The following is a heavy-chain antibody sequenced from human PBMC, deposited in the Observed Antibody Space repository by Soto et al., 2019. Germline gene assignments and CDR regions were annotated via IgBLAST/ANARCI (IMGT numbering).Heavy chain of an antibody. J-gene: IGHJ5*02. CDR1: GLTFSSYA. D-gene: IGHD6-19*01. V-gene: IGHV3-23*01. CDR3: AKTVLSGWYFWFDP. CDR2: ISGSGGNT. Sequence: GGSLRLSCAASGLTFSSYAMSWVRQAPGKGLEWVSAISGSGGNTYYADSVKGRFTISRDNSKNTLYLQMNSLRAEDTAEYYCAKTVLSGWYFWFDPWGQGTLVTVSS.